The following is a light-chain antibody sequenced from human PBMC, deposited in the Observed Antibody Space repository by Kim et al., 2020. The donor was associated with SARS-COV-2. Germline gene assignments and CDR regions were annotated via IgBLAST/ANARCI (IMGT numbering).Light chain of an antibody. CDR1: SSNVGAGYV. V-gene: IGLV1-40*01. Sequence: VTTSCPGGSSNVGAGYVVHWYQQLPGPAPKLVIYGNHNRPSGVPDRFSGSKSGPSASLAITGLQAEDEADYYCQSYDSSLSAYVFGTGTKVTVL. CDR3: QSYDSSLSAYV. J-gene: IGLJ1*01. CDR2: GNH.